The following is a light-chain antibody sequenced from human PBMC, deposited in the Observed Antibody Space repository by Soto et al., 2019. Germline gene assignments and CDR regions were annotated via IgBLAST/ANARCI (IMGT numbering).Light chain of an antibody. J-gene: IGLJ7*01. Sequence: QSVLTQPPSASGTPGQRVTISCSGSQSNIGSSNVYWYQQFPGTAPKLLIYKNNQRPSGVPDRFSGSKSGTSASLAISGLRSEDEADYYCAAWDDSLSGAVFGGGTQLTVL. CDR1: QSNIGSSN. CDR2: KNN. V-gene: IGLV1-47*01. CDR3: AAWDDSLSGAV.